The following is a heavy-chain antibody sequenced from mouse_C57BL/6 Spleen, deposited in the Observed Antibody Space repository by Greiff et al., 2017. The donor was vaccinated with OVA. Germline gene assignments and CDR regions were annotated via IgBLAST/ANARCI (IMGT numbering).Heavy chain of an antibody. CDR1: GFTFSDSY. CDR3: ARGDYEAMDY. Sequence: EVQVVESEGGLVQPGSSMKLSCTASGFTFSDSYMAWVRQVPEKGLEWVANINYDGSSTYYLDSLKSRFIISRDNAKNILYLQMSSLKSEDTATYYCARGDYEAMDYWGQGTSVTVSS. J-gene: IGHJ4*01. CDR2: INYDGSST. V-gene: IGHV5-16*01.